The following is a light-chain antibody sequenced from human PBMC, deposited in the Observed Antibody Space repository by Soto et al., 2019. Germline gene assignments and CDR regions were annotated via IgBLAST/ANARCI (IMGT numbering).Light chain of an antibody. CDR1: QSISNS. CDR3: QQYNGYWT. Sequence: DIQMTQSPSTLSASVGDRVTITCRASQSISNSLAWYQQKPGKAPKLLIYEASSLKSGGPSRFSGSGSGTEYTLTISSLQPDDFATYYCQQYNGYWTFGQGTKVEIK. J-gene: IGKJ1*01. CDR2: EAS. V-gene: IGKV1-5*03.